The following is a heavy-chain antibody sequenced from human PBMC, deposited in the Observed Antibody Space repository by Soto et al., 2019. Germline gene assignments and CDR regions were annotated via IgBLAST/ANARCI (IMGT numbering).Heavy chain of an antibody. V-gene: IGHV1-3*01. Sequence: GASVKVSCKASGYTFTSYAMHWLRQAPGQRLEWMGWINAGNGNTKYSQKFQGRVTITRDTSASTAYMELSSLRSEDTAVYYCARDMVRGVIHFWGQGTLVTVSS. CDR2: INAGNGNT. CDR3: ARDMVRGVIHF. D-gene: IGHD3-10*01. J-gene: IGHJ4*02. CDR1: GYTFTSYA.